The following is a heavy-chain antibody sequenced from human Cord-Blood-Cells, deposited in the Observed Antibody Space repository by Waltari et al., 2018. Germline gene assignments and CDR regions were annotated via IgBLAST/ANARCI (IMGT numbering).Heavy chain of an antibody. J-gene: IGHJ5*02. CDR1: GYSISSGSY. CDR2: IYHSGST. D-gene: IGHD4-17*01. V-gene: IGHV4-38-2*02. Sequence: QVQLQESGPGLVKPSETLSLTRTVSGYSISSGSYWGWIRQPPGKGLEWIGSIYHSGSTYYNPSLKSRVTISVDTSKNQFSLKLSSVTAADTAVYYCATTVTNWFDPWGQGTLVTVSS. CDR3: ATTVTNWFDP.